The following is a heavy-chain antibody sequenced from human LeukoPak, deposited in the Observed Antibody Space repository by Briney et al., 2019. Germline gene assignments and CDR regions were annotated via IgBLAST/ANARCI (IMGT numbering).Heavy chain of an antibody. Sequence: ASVKVSCKASGYTLTSYYMHWVRQAPGQGLEWMAIISPSGGSTFYAQKFQGRVTMTRDMSTSTVYIELSSLRSEDTAVYYCARGLASYMDVWGKGTTVTVSS. J-gene: IGHJ6*03. CDR1: GYTLTSYY. CDR2: ISPSGGST. CDR3: ARGLASYMDV. V-gene: IGHV1-46*01. D-gene: IGHD2-21*01.